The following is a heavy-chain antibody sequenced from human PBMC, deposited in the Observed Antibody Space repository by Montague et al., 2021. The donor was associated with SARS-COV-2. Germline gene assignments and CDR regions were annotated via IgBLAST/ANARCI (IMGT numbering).Heavy chain of an antibody. Sequence: CAISGDSVSSNSAAWNWIRQSPSRGLEWLGRTYYRSKWYNDYAISVKSRITINPDTSKNQFSLQLKSVTPGDTAVYYCARGWVATIPHMDNWGQGSLVIVSS. J-gene: IGHJ4*02. CDR1: GDSVSSNSAA. CDR2: TYYRSKWYN. V-gene: IGHV6-1*01. D-gene: IGHD5-12*01. CDR3: ARGWVATIPHMDN.